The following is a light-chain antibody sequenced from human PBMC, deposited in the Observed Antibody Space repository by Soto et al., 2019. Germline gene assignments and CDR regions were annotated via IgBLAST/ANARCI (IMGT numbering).Light chain of an antibody. CDR3: QQYGSSPRT. CDR2: DAS. J-gene: IGKJ1*01. V-gene: IGKV3-20*01. CDR1: QSVISSY. Sequence: EIVWAQSPGSLSLSPGERATVACRSSQSVISSYLAWYQQKPGQAPRLLIYDASSRATGIPDRFSGSGSGTDFTLTISRLEPEDFAVYYCQQYGSSPRTFGQGTKVDIK.